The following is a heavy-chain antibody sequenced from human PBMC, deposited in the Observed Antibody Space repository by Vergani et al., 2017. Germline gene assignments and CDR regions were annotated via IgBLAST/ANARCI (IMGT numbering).Heavy chain of an antibody. CDR2: ISYDGSNK. V-gene: IGHV3-30-3*01. CDR1: GFTFSSYA. CDR3: ARDGYDILTGYYNLLDG. Sequence: QVQLVESGGGVVQPGRSLRLSCAASGFTFSSYAMHWVRQAPGKGLEWVAVISYDGSNKYYADSVEGRFTSSRDNSKNTLYLQMNSLRAEDTAVYYCARDGYDILTGYYNLLDGWGQGTLVTVSS. J-gene: IGHJ4*01. D-gene: IGHD3-9*01.